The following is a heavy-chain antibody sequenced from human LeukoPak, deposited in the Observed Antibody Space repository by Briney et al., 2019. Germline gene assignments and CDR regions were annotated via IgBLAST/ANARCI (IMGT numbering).Heavy chain of an antibody. Sequence: GGSLRLSCAASGFTFNNYWMSWVRQAPGKGLEWVANIKQDGSGKYYVDSVKGRFTISRDNAKNSLYLQMNSLRAEDTAVYYCARDLLLWFGELLRPLDYWGQGTLVTVSS. V-gene: IGHV3-7*01. CDR1: GFTFNNYW. CDR3: ARDLLLWFGELLRPLDY. J-gene: IGHJ4*02. D-gene: IGHD3-10*01. CDR2: IKQDGSGK.